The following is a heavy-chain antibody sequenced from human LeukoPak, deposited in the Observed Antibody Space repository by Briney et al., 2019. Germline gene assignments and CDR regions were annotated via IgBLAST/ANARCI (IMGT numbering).Heavy chain of an antibody. V-gene: IGHV4-59*08. CDR2: IYYSGST. J-gene: IGHJ4*02. Sequence: SETLSLTCTVSGDSISSYYWSWIRQPPGKGLEWIGYIYYSGSTYYNPSLKSRVTISVDTSKNQFSLKLSSVTAADTAVYYCALHPWGMTTVTTLNYWGQGTLVTVSS. CDR1: GDSISSYY. D-gene: IGHD4-17*01. CDR3: ALHPWGMTTVTTLNY.